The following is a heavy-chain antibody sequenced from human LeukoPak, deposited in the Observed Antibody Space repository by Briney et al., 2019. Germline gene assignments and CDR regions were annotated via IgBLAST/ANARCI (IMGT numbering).Heavy chain of an antibody. CDR2: ISAYNGNT. D-gene: IGHD6-13*01. Sequence: GASVKVSCKTSGYXFTNYGISWVRQAPGLGLEWMGWISAYNGNTNYAQKVQGRVTMTTDTSTSTAYMELRSLRVDDTAVYYCARDQSVRLLQTSSTYFKHVFAIWGQGSMVTVSS. CDR1: GYXFTNYG. V-gene: IGHV1-18*01. J-gene: IGHJ3*02. CDR3: ARDQSVRLLQTSSTYFKHVFAI.